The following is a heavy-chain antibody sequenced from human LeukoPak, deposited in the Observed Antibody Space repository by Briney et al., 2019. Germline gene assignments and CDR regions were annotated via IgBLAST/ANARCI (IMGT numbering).Heavy chain of an antibody. V-gene: IGHV4-34*01. J-gene: IGHJ4*02. CDR3: ARGRAPLDY. Sequence: PSETLSLTCAVYGGSFSGYYWNWIRQPPGEGLEWIGEINHSGSTSYNPSLKSRVTISVDTSKNQFSLKLISVTAADTAVYYCARGRAPLDYWGQGTLVTVSS. CDR1: GGSFSGYY. CDR2: INHSGST.